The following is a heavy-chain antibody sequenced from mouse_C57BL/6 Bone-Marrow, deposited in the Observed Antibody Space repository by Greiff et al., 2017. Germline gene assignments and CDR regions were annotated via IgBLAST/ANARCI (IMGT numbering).Heavy chain of an antibody. CDR2: ISSGSSTI. CDR1: GFTFSDYG. Sequence: EVQLVESGGGLVKPGGSLKLSCAASGFTFSDYGMHWVRQAPEKGLEWVAYISSGSSTIYYADTVKGRFTISRDNAKNTLFLQMTSLRSEDTAMYYCARPYYYGSSYYYAMDYWGQGTSVTVSS. D-gene: IGHD1-1*01. J-gene: IGHJ4*01. CDR3: ARPYYYGSSYYYAMDY. V-gene: IGHV5-17*01.